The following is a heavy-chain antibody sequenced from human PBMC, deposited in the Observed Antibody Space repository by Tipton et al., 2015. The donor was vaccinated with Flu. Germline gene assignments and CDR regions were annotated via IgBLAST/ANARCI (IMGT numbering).Heavy chain of an antibody. CDR3: ARHLWTYQLLRDLDS. V-gene: IGHV4-39*01. Sequence: TLSLTCTVSGGSISSSSYYWGWIRQPPGKGLEWIGSIYYSGSTYYNPSLKSRVTISVDTSKNQFSLKLSSVTAADTAVYYCARHLWTYQLLRDLDSWGQGTLVTVSS. CDR1: GGSISSSSYY. J-gene: IGHJ4*02. CDR2: IYYSGST. D-gene: IGHD2-2*01.